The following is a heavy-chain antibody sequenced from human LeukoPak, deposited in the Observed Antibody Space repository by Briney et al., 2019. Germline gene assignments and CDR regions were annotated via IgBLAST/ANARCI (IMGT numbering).Heavy chain of an antibody. J-gene: IGHJ2*01. CDR3: AKGSSLDWYFDL. CDR2: ISGSGGST. Sequence: PGGSLRLSCAASGFTFSSYAMSWVRQAPGKGLEWVPAISGSGGSTYYADSVKGRFTISRDNSKNTLYLQMNSLRAEDTAVYYCAKGSSLDWYFDLWGRGTLVTVSS. CDR1: GFTFSSYA. V-gene: IGHV3-23*01.